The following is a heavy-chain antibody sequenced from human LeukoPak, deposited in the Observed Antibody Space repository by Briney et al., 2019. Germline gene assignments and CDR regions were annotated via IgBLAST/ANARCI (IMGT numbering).Heavy chain of an antibody. CDR2: IYHSGNT. J-gene: IGHJ3*02. CDR1: GGSISSSSYY. D-gene: IGHD4-23*01. V-gene: IGHV4-30-2*01. Sequence: SETLSLTCAVSGGSISSSSYYWGWIRQPPGKGLEWIGYIYHSGNTYYSPSLKSRGTISVDRSKNQFSLTLSSVTAADTAVYYCARLDGGNAFDIWGQGTMVTVSS. CDR3: ARLDGGNAFDI.